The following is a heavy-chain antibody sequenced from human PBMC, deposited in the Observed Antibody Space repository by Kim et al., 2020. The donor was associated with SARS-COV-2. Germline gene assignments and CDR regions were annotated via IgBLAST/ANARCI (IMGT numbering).Heavy chain of an antibody. D-gene: IGHD6-13*01. CDR2: ISPGSGNT. CDR3: ARSRSSID. Sequence: ASVKVSCKASGYTFTNYIIQWMRQAPGQRLEWMGWISPGSGNTKYSQKFQGRVTITRDTFASTAYMELNSLRSEDTAVYYCARSRSSIDWGQGTLVTVSS. V-gene: IGHV1-3*01. CDR1: GYTFTNYI. J-gene: IGHJ4*02.